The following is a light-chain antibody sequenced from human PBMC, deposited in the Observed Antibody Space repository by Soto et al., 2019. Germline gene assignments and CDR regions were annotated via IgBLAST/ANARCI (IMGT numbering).Light chain of an antibody. CDR3: SSYAGSNKVV. CDR2: EVS. CDR1: SSDVGGYKY. J-gene: IGLJ2*01. V-gene: IGLV2-8*01. Sequence: QSALTQPPSASGSPGQSVTISCTGTSSDVGGYKYVSWYQQHPDKAPKLMIYEVSERPSGVPDRFSGSKSGNTASLTVSELQAEDEADYYCSSYAGSNKVVFGGETKLTVL.